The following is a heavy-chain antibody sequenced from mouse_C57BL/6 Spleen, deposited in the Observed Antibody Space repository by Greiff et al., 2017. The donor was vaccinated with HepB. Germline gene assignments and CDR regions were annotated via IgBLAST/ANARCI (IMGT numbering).Heavy chain of an antibody. J-gene: IGHJ2*01. CDR3: AREALGYYFDY. D-gene: IGHD2-14*01. Sequence: EVMLVESGGGLVKPGGSLKLSCAASGFTFSSYAMSWVRQTPEKRLEWVATISDGGSYTYYPDNVKGRFTISRDNAKNNLYLQMSHLKSEDTAMYYCAREALGYYFDYWGQGTTLTVSS. V-gene: IGHV5-4*01. CDR1: GFTFSSYA. CDR2: ISDGGSYT.